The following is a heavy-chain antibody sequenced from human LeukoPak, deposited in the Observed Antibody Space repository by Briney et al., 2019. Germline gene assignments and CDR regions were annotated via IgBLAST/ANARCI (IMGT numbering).Heavy chain of an antibody. J-gene: IGHJ3*02. CDR2: ISGSGGYT. Sequence: PGVSLRLSCAASGFTFSSYAISWVPQAPGKGLEWVSAISGSGGYTYYADSVKGRFTISRDNSKNTLYLQMNSLRAEDTAVYYCAKNWGATIYYAFDIWGQGTMVTVSS. D-gene: IGHD5-12*01. V-gene: IGHV3-23*01. CDR1: GFTFSSYA. CDR3: AKNWGATIYYAFDI.